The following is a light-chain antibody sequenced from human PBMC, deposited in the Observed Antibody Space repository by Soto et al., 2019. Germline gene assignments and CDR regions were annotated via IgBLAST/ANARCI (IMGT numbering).Light chain of an antibody. CDR2: EVI. CDR3: SSYAGSNNLV. CDR1: SSDVGGYNY. J-gene: IGLJ2*01. V-gene: IGLV2-8*01. Sequence: QSALTQPPSASGSPGQSVTISCTGTSSDVGGYNYVSWYQQYPGKAPKLMIYEVIKRPSGVPDRFSGSKSGNTASLPVSGLQTEDEADYYSSSYAGSNNLVFGGGTKLTVL.